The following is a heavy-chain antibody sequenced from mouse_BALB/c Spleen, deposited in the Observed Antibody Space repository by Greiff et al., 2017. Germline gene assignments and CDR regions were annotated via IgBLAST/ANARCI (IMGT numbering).Heavy chain of an antibody. CDR2: IWSGGST. Sequence: QVQLQQSGPGLVQPSQSLSITCTVSGFSLTSYGVHWVRQSPGKGLEWLGVIWSGGSTDYNAAFISRLSISKDNSKSQVFFKMNSLQADDTAIYYCARKPYYYYGSSGAMDYWGQGTSVTVSS. CDR1: GFSLTSYG. V-gene: IGHV2-4-1*01. J-gene: IGHJ4*01. D-gene: IGHD1-1*01. CDR3: ARKPYYYYGSSGAMDY.